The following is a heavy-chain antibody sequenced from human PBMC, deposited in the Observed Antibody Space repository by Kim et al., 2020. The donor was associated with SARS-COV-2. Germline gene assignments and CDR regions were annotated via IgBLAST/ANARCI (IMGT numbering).Heavy chain of an antibody. J-gene: IGHJ4*01. Sequence: YTPSIMSRVTISGDTSKSQFSLKLNSVTAADTAVYYCARGSKGGGSYLNYWGRGTLVTVSS. CDR3: ARGSKGGGSYLNY. D-gene: IGHD3-16*01. V-gene: IGHV4-34*01.